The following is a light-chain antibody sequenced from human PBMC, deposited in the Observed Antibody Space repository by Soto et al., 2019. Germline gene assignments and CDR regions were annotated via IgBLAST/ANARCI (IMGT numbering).Light chain of an antibody. CDR2: LNSDGCH. V-gene: IGLV4-69*01. CDR3: QTWVTGIHI. Sequence: QLVLTQSPSASASLGASVKLTCTLSSGHSNYAIAWHQQQPEKGPRFLMKLNSDGCHSKGDGIPDRFSGSSSGAERYLTISTLQSEDEADYYCQTWVTGIHIFGGGTKVTVL. CDR1: SGHSNYA. J-gene: IGLJ2*01.